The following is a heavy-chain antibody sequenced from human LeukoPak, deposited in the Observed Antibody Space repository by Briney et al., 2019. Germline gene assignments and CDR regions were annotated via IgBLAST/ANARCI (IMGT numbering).Heavy chain of an antibody. V-gene: IGHV4-39*01. CDR2: ICYSGST. J-gene: IGHJ4*02. CDR3: ARRGDSSSWTN. CDR1: GGSISSSSYY. Sequence: SETLSLTCTVSGGSISSSSYYWGWIRQPPGKGLEWIGSICYSGSTYYNPSLKSRVTISVDTSKNQFSLKLSSVTAADTAVYYCARRGDSSSWTNWGQGTLVTVSS. D-gene: IGHD6-13*01.